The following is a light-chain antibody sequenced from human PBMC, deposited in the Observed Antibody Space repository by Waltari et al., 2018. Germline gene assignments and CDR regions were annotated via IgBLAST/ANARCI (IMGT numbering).Light chain of an antibody. V-gene: IGKV4-1*01. Sequence: DIVMTQSPDSLAVSLGERAAINSKSSQSVLYSSNNKNYLAWYQQKPGQPPRLLIYWASTRESGVPDRFSGSGSGTDFTLTISSLQAEDVAVYHCQQYYSTPHAFGQGTKLEIK. CDR2: WAS. CDR3: QQYYSTPHA. CDR1: QSVLYSSNNKNY. J-gene: IGKJ2*01.